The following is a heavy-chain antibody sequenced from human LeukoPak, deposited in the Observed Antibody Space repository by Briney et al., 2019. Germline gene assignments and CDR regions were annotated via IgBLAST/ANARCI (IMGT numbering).Heavy chain of an antibody. Sequence: SETLSLTCTVSGDSISTYYWAWIRQPPGKGLEWIGYISYSGTTSYNPSLKSRVTISVDTSKNQFSLRLSSVTAADTAVYFCARHPLIYYGMDVWGQGTTVTVSS. J-gene: IGHJ6*02. CDR3: ARHPLIYYGMDV. CDR2: ISYSGTT. CDR1: GDSISTYY. V-gene: IGHV4-59*08. D-gene: IGHD3/OR15-3a*01.